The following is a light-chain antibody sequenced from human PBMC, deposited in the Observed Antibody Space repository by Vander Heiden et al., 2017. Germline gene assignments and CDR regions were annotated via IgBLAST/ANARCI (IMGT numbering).Light chain of an antibody. CDR1: QGISNY. J-gene: IGKJ3*01. CDR2: AAS. CDR3: QKCIADP. V-gene: IGKV1-27*01. Sequence: DIQMTQSPSSLSASAGDRVTITCRASQGISNYLAWQQQEPGKIPKLLIYAASTMRSRVPSRFSGSGTGTDFTLTSSSPQAEDVASYHDQKCIADPLGPGTKVDIK.